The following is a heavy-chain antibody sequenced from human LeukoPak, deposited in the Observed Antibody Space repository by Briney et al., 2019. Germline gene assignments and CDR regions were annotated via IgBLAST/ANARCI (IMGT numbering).Heavy chain of an antibody. D-gene: IGHD3-9*01. CDR2: INPNSGGT. CDR1: GYTFTGYY. V-gene: IGHV1-2*02. Sequence: ASVKVSCKASGYTFTGYYMHWVRQAPGQGLEWMGWINPNSGGTNYAQKFQGRVTMTRDTSISTAYMELSRLRSDDTAVYYCARDRLRYFDWLNYYYGMDVWGQGTTVTVSS. J-gene: IGHJ6*02. CDR3: ARDRLRYFDWLNYYYGMDV.